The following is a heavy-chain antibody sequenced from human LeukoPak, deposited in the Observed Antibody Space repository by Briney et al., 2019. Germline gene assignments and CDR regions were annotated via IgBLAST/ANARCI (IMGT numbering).Heavy chain of an antibody. D-gene: IGHD6-13*01. CDR1: GGSISSSSYY. J-gene: IGHJ5*02. V-gene: IGHV4-39*01. CDR3: ARQPFGQQLDTGFDT. CDR2: TYYSGST. Sequence: PSETLSLTCTVSGGSISSSSYYWGWIRQPPGKGLEWIGSTYYSGSTYYTPSLKSQVTISVDTSKNQFSLKLSSVTAADPAVSYCARQPFGQQLDTGFDTWGQGTLVTVSS.